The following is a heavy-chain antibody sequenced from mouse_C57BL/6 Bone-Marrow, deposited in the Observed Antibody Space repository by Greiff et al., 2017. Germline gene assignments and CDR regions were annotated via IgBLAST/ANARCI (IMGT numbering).Heavy chain of an antibody. V-gene: IGHV1-22*01. Sequence: EVQLQQSGPELVKPGASVKMSCKASGYTFTDYNMHWVKQSHGKSLEWIGYINPNNGGTSYNQKFKGKATLTVNKSSSTAYMELRSLTSEDSAVYYCARGENYYGSSPLAYWGQGTLVTVSA. D-gene: IGHD1-1*01. CDR1: GYTFTDYN. CDR2: INPNNGGT. J-gene: IGHJ3*01. CDR3: ARGENYYGSSPLAY.